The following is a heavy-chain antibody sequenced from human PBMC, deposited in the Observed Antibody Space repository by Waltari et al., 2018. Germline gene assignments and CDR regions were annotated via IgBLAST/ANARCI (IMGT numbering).Heavy chain of an antibody. CDR2: IKQDGSEK. CDR3: ARVVVITNDAFDI. V-gene: IGHV3-7*01. CDR1: GFNFSSYW. D-gene: IGHD3-22*01. Sequence: EVQLVESGGGLVQPGGSLRLSCAASGFNFSSYWMSWVSQAPGQGLEWGANIKQDGSEKYYVDSVKGRFTISRDNAKNSLYLQMNSLRAEDTAVYYCARVVVITNDAFDIWGQGTMVTVSS. J-gene: IGHJ3*02.